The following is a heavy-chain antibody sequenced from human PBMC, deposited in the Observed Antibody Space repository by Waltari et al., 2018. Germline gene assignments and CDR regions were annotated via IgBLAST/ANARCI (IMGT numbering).Heavy chain of an antibody. D-gene: IGHD3-10*01. CDR1: GGSISSHY. V-gene: IGHV4-59*11. J-gene: IGHJ4*02. CDR2: IYYSGST. CDR3: ARTEAVWFTYFDY. Sequence: QVQLQESGPGLVKPSETLSLTCTVSGGSISSHYWSWSRQHPGKGLEWIGYIYYSGSTNYNPSLKSRVTISVDTSKNQFSLKLSSVTAADTAVYYCARTEAVWFTYFDYWGQGTLVTVSS.